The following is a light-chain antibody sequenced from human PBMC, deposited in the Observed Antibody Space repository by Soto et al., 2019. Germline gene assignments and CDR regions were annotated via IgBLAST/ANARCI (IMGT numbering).Light chain of an antibody. V-gene: IGLV2-14*01. J-gene: IGLJ1*01. CDR1: NSDVGIYDF. CDR2: EVS. Sequence: QSALTQPASVSGTPGQSITISCTGSNSDVGIYDFVSWYQHHPGRAPKLIVSEVSHRPSGVSNRFSGSTSGNTASLTISGLQSEDEADYYCISYTSDDVRYVFGTGTKLTVL. CDR3: ISYTSDDVRYV.